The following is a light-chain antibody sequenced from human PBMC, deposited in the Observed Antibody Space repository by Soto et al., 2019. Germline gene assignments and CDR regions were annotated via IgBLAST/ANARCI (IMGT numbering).Light chain of an antibody. Sequence: DIQMTQSPSTLSASVGDSVSITCRASQSIHIWLAWYQQKPGKAPKLLIYKASNLQNGVPSRFSGSGSGTEFTLTISSLQPDDFANYYCHQYSTSPLTFGVGTKVEIK. CDR2: KAS. CDR1: QSIHIW. J-gene: IGKJ4*01. V-gene: IGKV1-5*03. CDR3: HQYSTSPLT.